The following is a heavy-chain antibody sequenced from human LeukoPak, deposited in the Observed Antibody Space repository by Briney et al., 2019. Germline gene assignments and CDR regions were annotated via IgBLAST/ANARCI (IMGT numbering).Heavy chain of an antibody. J-gene: IGHJ4*02. CDR1: GYTFTGYY. Sequence: ASVKVSCKASGYTFTGYYMHWVRQAPGQGLEWMGWINPNSGGTNYAQKFQGRVTMTRDTSISTAYMELSRLRSDDTAVYYCARLPLAYCGGDCYSKEDYWGQGTLVTVSS. V-gene: IGHV1-2*02. CDR2: INPNSGGT. D-gene: IGHD2-21*02. CDR3: ARLPLAYCGGDCYSKEDY.